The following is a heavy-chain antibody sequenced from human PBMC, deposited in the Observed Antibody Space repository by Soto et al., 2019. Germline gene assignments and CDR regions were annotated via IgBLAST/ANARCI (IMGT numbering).Heavy chain of an antibody. CDR3: ARDYYYDSSVTLDY. J-gene: IGHJ4*02. V-gene: IGHV1-8*01. Sequence: ASVKVSCKASGYTFTSYDINWVRQATGQRLEWMGWMNASNGNTDYAQKFQGRVTMTRDTSASTAYMELSSLRSEDTAVYYCARDYYYDSSVTLDYWGQGTLVTVSS. CDR1: GYTFTSYD. CDR2: MNASNGNT. D-gene: IGHD3-22*01.